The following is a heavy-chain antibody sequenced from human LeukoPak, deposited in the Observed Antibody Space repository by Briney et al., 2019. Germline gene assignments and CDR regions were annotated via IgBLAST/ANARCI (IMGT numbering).Heavy chain of an antibody. Sequence: SETLSLTCTVSGGSISSGDYYWSWIRQPPGKGLEWIGYIYYSGSTYYNPSLKSRVTISVDTSKNQFSLKPSSVTAADTAVYYCARESNKVVRGVIITHAFDYWGQGTLVTVSS. CDR2: IYYSGST. J-gene: IGHJ4*02. V-gene: IGHV4-30-4*08. D-gene: IGHD3-10*01. CDR1: GGSISSGDYY. CDR3: ARESNKVVRGVIITHAFDY.